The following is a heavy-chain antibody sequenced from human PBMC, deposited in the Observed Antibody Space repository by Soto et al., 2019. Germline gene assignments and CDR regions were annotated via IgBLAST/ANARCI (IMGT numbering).Heavy chain of an antibody. CDR3: ARGPLVVLNYFES. CDR1: GGTFDNYA. J-gene: IGHJ4*02. Sequence: GASVKVSCKASGGTFDNYAITWVRQAPGQGLEWMAGIIPMLDSANYAEKFQDRVTISADKSTSTAYMELSSLTSDDTAMYFCARGPLVVLNYFESWGQGTLVTVSS. V-gene: IGHV1-69*06. CDR2: IIPMLDSA.